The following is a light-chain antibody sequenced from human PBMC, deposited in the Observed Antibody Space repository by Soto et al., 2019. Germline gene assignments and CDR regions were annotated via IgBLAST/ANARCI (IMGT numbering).Light chain of an antibody. J-gene: IGKJ1*01. CDR1: QSINIW. CDR2: KAS. V-gene: IGKV1-5*03. CDR3: QQYDNYSPT. Sequence: DIQMTQFPSTLSASVGDRVTITCRASQSINIWLAWYQQKPAKVPKLLIYKASALESGVPSRFSASGSGTEFTLTISSLQPDDFATYYCQQYDNYSPTFGQGTKVEIK.